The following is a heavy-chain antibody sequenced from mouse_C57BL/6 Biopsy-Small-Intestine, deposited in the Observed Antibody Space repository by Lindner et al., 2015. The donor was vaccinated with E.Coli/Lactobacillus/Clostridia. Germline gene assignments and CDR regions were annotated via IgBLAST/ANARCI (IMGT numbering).Heavy chain of an antibody. J-gene: IGHJ4*01. CDR2: ILPGSGSP. V-gene: IGHV1-9*01. CDR3: ARWNYYGSSPYYAMDF. CDR1: GYSFTGYW. D-gene: IGHD1-1*01. Sequence: VQLQESGAELMKPGGLSEASCKATGYSFTGYWIEWVKQRPGHGLEWIGEILPGSGSPNYNEKFKGKATFTADTSSNTAYMQLSSLTTEDSAIYYCARWNYYGSSPYYAMDFWGQGTSVTVSS.